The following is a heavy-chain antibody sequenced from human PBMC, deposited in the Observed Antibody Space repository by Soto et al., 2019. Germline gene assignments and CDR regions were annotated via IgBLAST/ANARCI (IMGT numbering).Heavy chain of an antibody. V-gene: IGHV3-23*01. J-gene: IGHJ6*02. CDR3: AKEAHCSSTSCYYYYYGMDL. CDR1: GFTFSSYA. Sequence: EVQLLESGGGLVQPGGSLRLSCAASGFTFSSYAMSWVRQAPGKGLEWVSAISGSGGSTYYADSVKGRFTISRDNSKNTLHQQMNNQSAEDTAVHYCAKEAHCSSTSCYYYYYGMDLWGQGTTGNVSS. D-gene: IGHD2-2*01. CDR2: ISGSGGST.